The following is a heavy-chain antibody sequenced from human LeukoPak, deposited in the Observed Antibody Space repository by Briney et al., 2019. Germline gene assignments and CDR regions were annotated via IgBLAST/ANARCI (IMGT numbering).Heavy chain of an antibody. D-gene: IGHD3-10*01. CDR2: ISGSGGST. V-gene: IGHV3-23*01. CDR3: AKDDGRGDYYYYGMDV. Sequence: PGGSLRLSCAASGFTFSSYAMSWVRQAPGKGLEWVSAISGSGGSTYYADSVKGRFTISRDNSKNTLYLQMNSLRAEDTAVYYCAKDDGRGDYYYYGMDVWGQGTTVTVSS. J-gene: IGHJ6*02. CDR1: GFTFSSYA.